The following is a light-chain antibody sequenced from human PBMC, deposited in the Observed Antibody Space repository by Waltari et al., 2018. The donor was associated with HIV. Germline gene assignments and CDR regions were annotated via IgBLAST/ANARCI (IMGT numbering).Light chain of an antibody. CDR1: QSVGSK. V-gene: IGKV3-15*01. Sequence: EVVMTQSPATLSVSPGERATLFCRASQSVGSKLAWYQQKPGQAPRLLIYDASTRATVIPARFSGTGSGTDFTLTINSLQSEDFAVYYCLQYDNWPPWTFGQGTKVEFK. J-gene: IGKJ1*01. CDR3: LQYDNWPPWT. CDR2: DAS.